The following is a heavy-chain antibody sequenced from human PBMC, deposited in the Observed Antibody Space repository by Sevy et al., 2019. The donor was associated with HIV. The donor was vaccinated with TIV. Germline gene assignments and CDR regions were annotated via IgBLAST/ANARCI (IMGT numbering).Heavy chain of an antibody. CDR2: INGDGSST. CDR3: ARGGWGDYYYGSGVDY. V-gene: IGHV3-74*01. CDR1: RFTFSTYW. Sequence: GGSLRLSCVASRFTFSTYWMHWVRQAPGKGLVWVSRINGDGSSTTYADFVKGRFTVSRDNAKNTLHLQMNSLRAEDTSVYYCARGGWGDYYYGSGVDYWGQGTLVTVSS. J-gene: IGHJ4*02. D-gene: IGHD3-10*01.